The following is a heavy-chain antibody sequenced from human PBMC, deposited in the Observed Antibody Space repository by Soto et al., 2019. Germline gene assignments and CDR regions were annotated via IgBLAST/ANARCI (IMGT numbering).Heavy chain of an antibody. J-gene: IGHJ4*02. CDR2: ISSSSSYI. CDR1: GFTFSSYS. D-gene: IGHD2-21*01. Sequence: EVQLVESGGGLVKPGGSLRLSCEASGFTFSSYSMNWVRQAPGKGLEWVSSISSSSSYIYYADSVKGRFTISRDNAKNSLYLQMNSLRAEDTAVYYCARVERAYCGGDCYDYWGQGTLVTVSS. V-gene: IGHV3-21*01. CDR3: ARVERAYCGGDCYDY.